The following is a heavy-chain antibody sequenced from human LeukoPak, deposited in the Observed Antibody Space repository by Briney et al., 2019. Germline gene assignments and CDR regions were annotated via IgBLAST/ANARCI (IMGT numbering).Heavy chain of an antibody. J-gene: IGHJ4*02. Sequence: GXXXXLSCAASGFTFSGSAMHWVRQAYGKGLEWVGRIRSKANSYATAYAASVKGSFTISRDDSNNTAYLQMNSLKTEDTAVYYCTRRDCSGGSCYLDYWGQGTLVTVSS. V-gene: IGHV3-73*01. CDR2: IRSKANSYAT. CDR3: TRRDCSGGSCYLDY. D-gene: IGHD2-15*01. CDR1: GFTFSGSA.